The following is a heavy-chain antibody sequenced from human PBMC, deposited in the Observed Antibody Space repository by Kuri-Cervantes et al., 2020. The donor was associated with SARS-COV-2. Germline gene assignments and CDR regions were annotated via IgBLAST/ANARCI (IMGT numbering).Heavy chain of an antibody. V-gene: IGHV3-23*01. CDR3: AKDYYYDSSGYLRVVVDY. Sequence: GESLKISCAASGFTFSSYAMSWVRQAPGKGLEWVSAISGSGGSTYYANPVKGRFTISRDNSKNTLYLQMNSLRAEDTAVYYCAKDYYYDSSGYLRVVVDYWGQGTLVTVSS. D-gene: IGHD3-22*01. J-gene: IGHJ4*02. CDR2: ISGSGGST. CDR1: GFTFSSYA.